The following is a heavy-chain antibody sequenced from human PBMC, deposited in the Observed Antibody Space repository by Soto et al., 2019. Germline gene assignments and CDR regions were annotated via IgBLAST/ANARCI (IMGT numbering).Heavy chain of an antibody. CDR3: ARGVTYYYDSRGYYIDGAFDI. V-gene: IGHV6-1*01. CDR1: GDSVSNNSVA. CDR2: TYYRSKWYN. J-gene: IGHJ3*02. D-gene: IGHD3-22*01. Sequence: SHTLSLTCAISGDSVSNNSVAWNWIRQSPSRGLEWLGRTYYRSKWYNDYAVSVKSRITINPDTSKNQFSLHLNSVTPEDTAVYYCARGVTYYYDSRGYYIDGAFDIWGQGTMVTVSS.